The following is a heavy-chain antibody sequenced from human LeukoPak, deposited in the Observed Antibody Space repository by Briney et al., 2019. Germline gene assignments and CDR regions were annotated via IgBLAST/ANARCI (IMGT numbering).Heavy chain of an antibody. Sequence: GGSLRLSCAASGFTFSSYAMNWVRQAPGKGLEWVSVISGSGGSTHYADSVKGRFAISRDNSKNTLYLQMNSLRAEDAAVYYCATTIGGYNYGPSFDYWGQGTLVTVSS. CDR1: GFTFSSYA. CDR3: ATTIGGYNYGPSFDY. V-gene: IGHV3-23*01. D-gene: IGHD5-18*01. CDR2: ISGSGGST. J-gene: IGHJ4*02.